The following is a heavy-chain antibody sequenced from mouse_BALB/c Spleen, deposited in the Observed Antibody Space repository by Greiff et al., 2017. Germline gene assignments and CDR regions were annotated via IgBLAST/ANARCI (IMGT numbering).Heavy chain of an antibody. V-gene: IGHV2-6-7*01. Sequence: VQLQESGPGLVAPSQSLSITCTVSGFSLTGYGVNWVRQPPGKGLEWLGMIWGDGSTDYNSALKSRLSISKDNSKSQVFLKMNSLQTDDTARYYCARNYGSSYPAWFAYWGQGTLVTVSA. J-gene: IGHJ3*01. D-gene: IGHD1-1*01. CDR1: GFSLTGYG. CDR3: ARNYGSSYPAWFAY. CDR2: IWGDGST.